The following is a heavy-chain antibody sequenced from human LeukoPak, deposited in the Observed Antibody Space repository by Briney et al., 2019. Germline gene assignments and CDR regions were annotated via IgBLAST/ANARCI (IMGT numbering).Heavy chain of an antibody. CDR1: GFSLSSHW. CDR2: INQDGSAR. CDR3: ARWDIRGTAHQLDY. Sequence: PGGSLRLSCAASGFSLSSHWMSWVRQAPGKGLEWVANINQDGSARYYVDSVKGRFITSRDNAKNSMYLQMNSLRPEDTAVYYCARWDIRGTAHQLDYWGQGTLVTVSS. D-gene: IGHD5-12*01. J-gene: IGHJ4*02. V-gene: IGHV3-7*01.